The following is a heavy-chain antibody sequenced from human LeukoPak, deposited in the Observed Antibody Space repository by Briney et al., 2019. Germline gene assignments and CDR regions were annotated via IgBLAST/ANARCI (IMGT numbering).Heavy chain of an antibody. CDR3: ARDVGYYYYFDY. J-gene: IGHJ4*02. D-gene: IGHD3-3*01. CDR2: IYYSGST. Sequence: PSQTLSLTCTVSGGSISSGGYYWSWIRQHPGKGLEWIGHIYYSGSTYYNPSLKSRVTISVDTSKNQFSLKLSSVTAADTAVYYCARDVGYYYYFDYWGQGTLVTVSS. V-gene: IGHV4-31*03. CDR1: GGSISSGGYY.